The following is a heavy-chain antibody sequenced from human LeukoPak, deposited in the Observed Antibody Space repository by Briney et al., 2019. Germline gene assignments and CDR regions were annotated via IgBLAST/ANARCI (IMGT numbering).Heavy chain of an antibody. V-gene: IGHV3-23*01. J-gene: IGHJ5*02. CDR2: ISGSGGST. CDR1: GFTFSSYA. CDR3: AKDRVFHPLNWFDP. D-gene: IGHD2-21*01. Sequence: GGSLRLSCAASGFTFSSYAMSWVRQAAGKGLAGVSAISGSGGSTYYADSVKGRFTISRDNSKNTLYLQMNSLRAEDTAVYYCAKDRVFHPLNWFDPWGQGTLVTVSS.